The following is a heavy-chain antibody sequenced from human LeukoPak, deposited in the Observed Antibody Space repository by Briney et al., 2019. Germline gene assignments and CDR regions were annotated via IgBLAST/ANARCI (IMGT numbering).Heavy chain of an antibody. Sequence: GRSLRLSCAASGFTFSSCGMHWVRQAPGKGLEWVAVISYDGSNKYYADSVKGRFTISRDNSKNTLYLQMNSLRAEDTAVYYCAKDRDSSSWYLDYWGQGTLVTVSS. CDR3: AKDRDSSSWYLDY. CDR2: ISYDGSNK. D-gene: IGHD6-13*01. CDR1: GFTFSSCG. V-gene: IGHV3-30*18. J-gene: IGHJ4*02.